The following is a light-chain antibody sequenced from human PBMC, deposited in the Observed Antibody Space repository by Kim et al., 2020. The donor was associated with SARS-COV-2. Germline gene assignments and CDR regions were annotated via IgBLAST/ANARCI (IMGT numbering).Light chain of an antibody. CDR1: SSDVGSYNL. CDR2: EVS. Sequence: GQSITISCTGTSSDVGSYNLVSWYQQHPGKAPKLMIYEVSKRPSGVSNRFSGSKSGNTASLTIAGLQAEDEADYYCCSYAGSSTYVFGTGTKVTVL. J-gene: IGLJ1*01. CDR3: CSYAGSSTYV. V-gene: IGLV2-23*02.